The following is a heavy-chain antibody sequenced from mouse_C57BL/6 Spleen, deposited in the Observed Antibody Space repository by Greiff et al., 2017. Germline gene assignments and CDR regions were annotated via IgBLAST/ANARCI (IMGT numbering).Heavy chain of an antibody. J-gene: IGHJ2*01. D-gene: IGHD2-4*01. CDR2: IHPNSGST. V-gene: IGHV1-64*01. CDR1: GYTFTSSW. CDR3: AREERDYDYFDY. Sequence: QVQLQQPGAELVKPGASVKLSCKASGYTFTSSWMHWVKQRPGQGLEWIGMIHPNSGSTNYNEKFKGKATLTVDKSSSTAYMQLSSLTSEDSAVYYCAREERDYDYFDYWGRGSTLAVSS.